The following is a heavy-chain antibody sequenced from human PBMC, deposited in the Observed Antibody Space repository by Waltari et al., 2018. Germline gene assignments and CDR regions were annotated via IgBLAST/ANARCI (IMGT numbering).Heavy chain of an antibody. CDR3: TRGVVASAAASY. D-gene: IGHD2-2*01. V-gene: IGHV3-66*01. Sequence: EVQLVESGGGLVQPGGYLRLSCAASGVTVSNNYMNWVRQAPGKGLEWVSTIYSGGQTYYADYGKGRFTISRDNPKNTVYLQMNSLRPDDTAVYYCTRGVVASAAASYWGQGTLVTVSS. CDR1: GVTVSNNY. J-gene: IGHJ4*02. CDR2: IYSGGQT.